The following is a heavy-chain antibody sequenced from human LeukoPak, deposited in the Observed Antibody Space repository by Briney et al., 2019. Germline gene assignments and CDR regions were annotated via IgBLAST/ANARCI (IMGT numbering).Heavy chain of an antibody. Sequence: PGGSLRLSCAASGFSFSSYWMSWVRQAPGKGLEWVANIKQDEGEKYYVDSVKGRFTISRDNAKNSVYLQMNSLRAEDTAVYDCAREASLNYMDVWGKGTTVTVSS. CDR2: IKQDEGEK. J-gene: IGHJ6*03. CDR1: GFSFSSYW. V-gene: IGHV3-7*01. CDR3: AREASLNYMDV.